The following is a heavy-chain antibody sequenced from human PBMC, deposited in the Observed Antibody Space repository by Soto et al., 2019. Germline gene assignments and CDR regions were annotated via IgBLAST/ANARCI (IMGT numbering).Heavy chain of an antibody. D-gene: IGHD2-2*01. Sequence: SETLSLTCTVSGGSISSGGYYWSWIRQHPGKGLEWIGYIYYSGSTYYNPSLKSRVTISVDTSKNQFSLKLSSVTAADTAVYYCARDSPRKRCSSTSCYPVYYYYGMDVWGQGTTVTVSS. J-gene: IGHJ6*02. V-gene: IGHV4-31*03. CDR3: ARDSPRKRCSSTSCYPVYYYYGMDV. CDR1: GGSISSGGYY. CDR2: IYYSGST.